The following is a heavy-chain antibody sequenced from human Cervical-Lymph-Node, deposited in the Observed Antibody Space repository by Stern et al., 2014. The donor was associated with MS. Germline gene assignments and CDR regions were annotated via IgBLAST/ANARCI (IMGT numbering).Heavy chain of an antibody. J-gene: IGHJ6*02. Sequence: VQLVQSGSQVRKPGASVKVSCQASGYTFINYDIFWVRQATGQGLEWMGWMNPSNANTGHAQKFQGRVTMTRNTSISTAYMELSSLRSDDTAVYYCVKGGFSYGYGLDAWGQGTAVIVSS. CDR2: MNPSNANT. CDR3: VKGGFSYGYGLDA. D-gene: IGHD5-18*01. CDR1: GYTFINYD. V-gene: IGHV1-8*01.